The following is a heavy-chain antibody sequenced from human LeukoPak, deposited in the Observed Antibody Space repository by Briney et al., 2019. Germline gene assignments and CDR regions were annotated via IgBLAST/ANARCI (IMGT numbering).Heavy chain of an antibody. J-gene: IGHJ4*02. CDR2: ITGDGSNT. CDR3: ATYNWDYDVDF. Sequence: GGSLRLSCAASGFTFSSYLIHWVRQAPGKGLVWVSRITGDGSNTLYADSVQGRFTISRDNAKNTVYLQMNSLRAEDTAVYYCATYNWDYDVDFWGQGTLVTVHS. V-gene: IGHV3-74*01. D-gene: IGHD1-7*01. CDR1: GFTFSSYL.